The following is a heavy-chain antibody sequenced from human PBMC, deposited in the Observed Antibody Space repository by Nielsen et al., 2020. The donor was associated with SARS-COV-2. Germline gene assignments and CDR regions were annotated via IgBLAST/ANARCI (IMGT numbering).Heavy chain of an antibody. V-gene: IGHV3-23*03. D-gene: IGHD5-12*01. J-gene: IGHJ3*02. CDR2: IYGSGSSS. CDR1: GSTFSSSA. Sequence: GGSLRLSCAASGSTFSSSAMSWLRQAPGKGLEWVSLIYGSGSSSYYADSVKGRFTISRDNSKNTLYLQMNSLRAEDTAVYYCAKDGGATIALWYAFDIWGQGTMVTVSS. CDR3: AKDGGATIALWYAFDI.